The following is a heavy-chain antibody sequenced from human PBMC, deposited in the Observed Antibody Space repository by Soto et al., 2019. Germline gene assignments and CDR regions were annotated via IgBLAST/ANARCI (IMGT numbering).Heavy chain of an antibody. J-gene: IGHJ4*02. CDR1: GGSISSGGYS. CDR2: IYHSGST. V-gene: IGHV4-30-2*01. D-gene: IGHD3-22*01. CDR3: ARGGHHDYHSSRYLYY. Sequence: SETLSLTCAVSGGSISSGGYSWSWIRQPPGKGLEWIGYIYHSGSTYYNPSLKSRVTISVDKSKNQFSLILSSLTAADTAVYYCARGGHHDYHSSRYLYYWGQGTPVTVSS.